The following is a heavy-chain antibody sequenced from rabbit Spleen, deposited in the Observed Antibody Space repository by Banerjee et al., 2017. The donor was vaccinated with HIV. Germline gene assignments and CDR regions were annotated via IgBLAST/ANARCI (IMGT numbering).Heavy chain of an antibody. CDR1: GFSFNSNA. J-gene: IGHJ2*01. CDR2: ISYGGIT. D-gene: IGHD7-1*01. CDR3: ARGLWDGYAGYGDVTDAFDH. Sequence: QSLEESGGRLVTPGTPLTLTCTASGFSFNSNAMSWVRQAPGKGLEWIGIISYGGITYFATWAKGRFAISKTSTTVDLKVTSPTTEDTATYFCARGLWDGYAGYGDVTDAFDHWGPGTLVTVS. V-gene: IGHV1S69*01.